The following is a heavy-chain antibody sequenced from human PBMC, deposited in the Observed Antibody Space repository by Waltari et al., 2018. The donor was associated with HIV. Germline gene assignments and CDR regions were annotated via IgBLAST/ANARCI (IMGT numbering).Heavy chain of an antibody. CDR1: GGSISSGSYY. CDR2: IYTSGST. Sequence: QVQLQESGPALVKPSQTLSLTCPVSGGSISSGSYYWSWIRQPAGKGLERIGRIYTSGSTTYNPSLKSRVNIAVDTSKNQFSLKLSSVTAADTAVYYCARGGYYYDAPFDYWGQGNLVTVSS. V-gene: IGHV4-61*02. J-gene: IGHJ4*02. CDR3: ARGGYYYDAPFDY. D-gene: IGHD3-22*01.